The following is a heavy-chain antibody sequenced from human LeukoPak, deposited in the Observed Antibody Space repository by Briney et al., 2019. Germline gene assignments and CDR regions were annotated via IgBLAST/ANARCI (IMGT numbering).Heavy chain of an antibody. J-gene: IGHJ6*02. CDR3: ARPNYDLLTCYYPLLDV. V-gene: IGHV1-8*01. Sequence: GASVKVSCKASGYTFTSYDINWVRQATGQGLEWMGWMNPNSGYTGYAQKFQGRVTMTRNTSISTAYMELSSLRSEDTAVYYCARPNYDLLTCYYPLLDVWGQGTTVTVSS. D-gene: IGHD3-9*01. CDR1: GYTFTSYD. CDR2: MNPNSGYT.